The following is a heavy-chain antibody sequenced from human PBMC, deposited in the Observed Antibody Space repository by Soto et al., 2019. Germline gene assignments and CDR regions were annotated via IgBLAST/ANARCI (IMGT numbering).Heavy chain of an antibody. CDR2: IYHSGST. D-gene: IGHD5-12*01. V-gene: IGHV4-4*02. Sequence: SDTLSLTCAVSGGSISSSNWWSWVRQPPGKGLEWIGEIYHSGSTNYNPSLKSRVTISVDTSKNQFSLKLSSVTAADTAVYYCARRSRGGYDLNYYYYMDVWGKGTTVTVSS. CDR3: ARRSRGGYDLNYYYYMDV. CDR1: GGSISSSNW. J-gene: IGHJ6*03.